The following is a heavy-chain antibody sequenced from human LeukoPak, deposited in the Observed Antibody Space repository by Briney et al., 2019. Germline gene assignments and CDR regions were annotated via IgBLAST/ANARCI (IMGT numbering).Heavy chain of an antibody. CDR1: GGSFSGYY. CDR3: ARGPYGSGTLRSRNWFDP. J-gene: IGHJ5*02. D-gene: IGHD3-10*01. Sequence: SETRSLTCAVYGGSFSGYYWSWIRQPPGKGLEWIGEINHSGSTNYNPSLKSRVTISVDTSKNQFSLKLSSVTAADTAVYYCARGPYGSGTLRSRNWFDPWGQGTLVTVSS. CDR2: INHSGST. V-gene: IGHV4-34*01.